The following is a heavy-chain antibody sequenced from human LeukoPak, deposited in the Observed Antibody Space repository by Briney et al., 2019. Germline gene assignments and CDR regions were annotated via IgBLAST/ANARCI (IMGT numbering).Heavy chain of an antibody. CDR2: MNPNSGNT. CDR1: GYTFTSYD. V-gene: IGHV1-8*01. D-gene: IGHD6-13*01. Sequence: GASVKVSCKASGYTFTSYDINWVRQATGQGLEWMGWMNPNSGNTGYAQKFQGRVTMTRNTSISTAYMELSSLRSEDTAVYYCARALQYSSSWYDFDHYYYYMDVWGKGTTVTISS. CDR3: ARALQYSSSWYDFDHYYYYMDV. J-gene: IGHJ6*03.